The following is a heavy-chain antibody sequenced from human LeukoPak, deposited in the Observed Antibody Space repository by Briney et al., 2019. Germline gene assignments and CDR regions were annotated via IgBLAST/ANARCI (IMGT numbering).Heavy chain of an antibody. V-gene: IGHV3-30*18. J-gene: IGHJ6*04. Sequence: GRSLRLSCAASGFTFSSYGMHWVRQAPGKGLEWVAVISYDGSNKYYADSVKGRFTISRDNSKNTLYLQMNSLRAEDTAVYCCAKGGYCSGGSCYLYYYYYGMDVWGKGTTVTVSS. CDR3: AKGGYCSGGSCYLYYYYYGMDV. D-gene: IGHD2-15*01. CDR2: ISYDGSNK. CDR1: GFTFSSYG.